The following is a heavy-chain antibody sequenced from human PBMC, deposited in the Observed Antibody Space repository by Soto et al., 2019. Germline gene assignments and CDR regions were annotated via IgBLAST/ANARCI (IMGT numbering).Heavy chain of an antibody. Sequence: SVKVSCKASGGTFSSYAISWVRQAPGQGLEWMGGIIPIFGTANYAQKFQGRVTITADESTSTAYMELSSLRSEDTAVYYCARAQITLVRGVIITDYYYYGMDVWGHGTTVTVSS. CDR3: ARAQITLVRGVIITDYYYYGMDV. J-gene: IGHJ6*02. D-gene: IGHD3-10*01. V-gene: IGHV1-69*13. CDR1: GGTFSSYA. CDR2: IIPIFGTA.